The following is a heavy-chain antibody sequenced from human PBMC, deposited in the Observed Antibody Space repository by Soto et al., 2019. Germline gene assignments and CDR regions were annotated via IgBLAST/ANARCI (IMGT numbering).Heavy chain of an antibody. CDR1: GFSLTTRGVG. J-gene: IGHJ5*02. D-gene: IGHD4-17*01. CDR2: IYWDDDK. V-gene: IGHV2-5*02. Sequence: QITLKEAGPTLVKPTQTLTLTCTFSGFSLTTRGVGVRWIRQPPGQALEWLALIYWDDDKRDSPSLKSRLTITKTTAKIHVVLTMTNMDPADTATYFCAHRTTTVTWWVDPWGQGTLVTVSS. CDR3: AHRTTTVTWWVDP.